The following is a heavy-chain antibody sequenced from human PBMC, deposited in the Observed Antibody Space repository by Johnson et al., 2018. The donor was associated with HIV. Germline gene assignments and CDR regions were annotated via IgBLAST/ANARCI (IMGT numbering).Heavy chain of an antibody. V-gene: IGHV3-66*01. CDR2: IYSGCTT. J-gene: IGHJ3*01. D-gene: IGHD5-24*01. Sequence: VQLVESGGGLVQPGGSLRLSCAASGFTFSSYDMHWVRQATGKGLEWVSVIYSGCTTYYADSVRGRFTISRDNSKNTLFLQMNSLRAEDTAVFYCARACRDGYTCDVYDVWGQGTMVTVSS. CDR1: GFTFSSYD. CDR3: ARACRDGYTCDVYDV.